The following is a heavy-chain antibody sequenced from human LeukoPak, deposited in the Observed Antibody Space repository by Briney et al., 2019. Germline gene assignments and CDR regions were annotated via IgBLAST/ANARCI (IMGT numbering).Heavy chain of an antibody. J-gene: IGHJ3*02. V-gene: IGHV4-59*01. CDR3: AIDSSGYRDAFDI. CDR1: GGSISSYY. Sequence: SETLSLTCTVSGGSISSYYWSWIRQPPGKGLEWIGYIYYSGSTNFNPSLKSRVTISVDTSKNQFSLKLSSVTAADTAVYYCAIDSSGYRDAFDIWGQGTMVTVSS. D-gene: IGHD3-22*01. CDR2: IYYSGST.